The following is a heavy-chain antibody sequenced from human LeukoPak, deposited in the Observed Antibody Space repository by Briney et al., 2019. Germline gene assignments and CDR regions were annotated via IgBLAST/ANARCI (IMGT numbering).Heavy chain of an antibody. CDR2: IYYSGST. V-gene: IGHV4-30-4*07. D-gene: IGHD3-3*01. J-gene: IGHJ3*02. CDR3: ARQPYYDFWSGYYWVDAFDI. Sequence: PSETPSLTCAVSGDSISSGGYSWSWIRQPPGKGLEWIGYIYYSGSTYYNPSLKSRVTISVDTSKNQFSLKLSSVTAADTAVYYCARQPYYDFWSGYYWVDAFDIWGQGTMVTVSS. CDR1: GDSISSGGYS.